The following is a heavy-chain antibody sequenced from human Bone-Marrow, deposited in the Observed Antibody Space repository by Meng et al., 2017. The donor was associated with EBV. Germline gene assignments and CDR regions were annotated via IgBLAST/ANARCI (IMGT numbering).Heavy chain of an antibody. V-gene: IGHV4-61*01. J-gene: IGHJ4*02. CDR1: GGSGRSGSYY. D-gene: IGHD6-19*01. CDR2: IYYSGST. CDR3: ARATSGWVEIYY. Sequence: QDPLQESGPGLWKPSETLSAPGTVCGGSGRSGSYYWSWIRQPPGKGLEWIGYIYYSGSTNYNPSLKSRVTISVDTSKTQFSLKLSSVTAADTAVYYCARATSGWVEIYYWGQGTLVTVSS.